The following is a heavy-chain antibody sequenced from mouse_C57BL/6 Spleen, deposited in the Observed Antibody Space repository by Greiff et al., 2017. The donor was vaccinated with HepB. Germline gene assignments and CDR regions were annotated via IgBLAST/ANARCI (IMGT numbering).Heavy chain of an antibody. V-gene: IGHV3-6*01. CDR3: ARERYYYVVGYAMDY. CDR1: GYSITSGYY. CDR2: ISYDGSN. Sequence: EVKLVESGPGLVKPSQSLSLTCSVTGYSITSGYYWNWIRQFPGNKLEWMGYISYDGSNNYNPSLKNRISITRDTSKNQFFLKLNSVTTEDTATYYCARERYYYVVGYAMDYWGQGTSVTVSS. J-gene: IGHJ4*01. D-gene: IGHD1-1*01.